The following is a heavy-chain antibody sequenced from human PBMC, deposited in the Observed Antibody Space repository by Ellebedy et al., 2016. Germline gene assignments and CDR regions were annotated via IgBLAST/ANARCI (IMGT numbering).Heavy chain of an antibody. D-gene: IGHD1-26*01. CDR2: ISGSGGST. CDR1: GFTFSSYA. J-gene: IGHJ4*02. CDR3: AKATYSGSYYGDPRTYFDY. Sequence: GGSLRLSCAASGFTFSSYAMHWVRQAPGKGLEWVSAISGSGGSTYYAYSVKGQFTISRDNSKNTLYLQMNSLRAEDTAVYYCAKATYSGSYYGDPRTYFDYWGQGTLVTVSS. V-gene: IGHV3-23*01.